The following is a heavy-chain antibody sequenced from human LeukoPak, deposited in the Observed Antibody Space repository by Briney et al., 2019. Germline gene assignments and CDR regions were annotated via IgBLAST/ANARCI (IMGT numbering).Heavy chain of an antibody. V-gene: IGHV3-43*01. J-gene: IGHJ6*03. CDR2: ITWNGDST. CDR1: GFTFDDYN. CDR3: AKDKWLRGYYYYYMDV. D-gene: IGHD5-12*01. Sequence: GGSLRLSCAASGFTFDDYNMHWVRQAPGKGLEWVSLITWNGDSTCYADSVEGRFTISRDNSKNSLYLRMNSLRTEDTALYYCAKDKWLRGYYYYYMDVWGKGTTVTVSS.